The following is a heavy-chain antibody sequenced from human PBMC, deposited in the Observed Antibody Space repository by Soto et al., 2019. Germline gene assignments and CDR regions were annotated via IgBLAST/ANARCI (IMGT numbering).Heavy chain of an antibody. Sequence: SLRLSCSVSGFTFSNYAMHWVRQAPGKGLEYVSGITSDGDSTWHADSVKDRFTISRDNSKNTLFLQMSSLRVEDTAIYFCVKGNQLLRYYFEFWGPGTLVTSPQ. V-gene: IGHV3-64D*06. CDR1: GFTFSNYA. D-gene: IGHD2-15*01. CDR2: ITSDGDST. CDR3: VKGNQLLRYYFEF. J-gene: IGHJ4*01.